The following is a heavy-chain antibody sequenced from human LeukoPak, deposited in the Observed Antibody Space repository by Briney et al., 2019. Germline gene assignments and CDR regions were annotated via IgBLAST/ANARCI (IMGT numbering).Heavy chain of an antibody. CDR1: GYTCTSYG. Sequence: ASVKLSCKASGYTCTSYGISWLRQAPGQGLEWRGWISSYNGNTNYAQKLQGRVTMTTDTSTSTAYMELRSLRADDTAVYYCARTVYSSGWYGYFDLWGRGTLVTVSS. D-gene: IGHD6-19*01. CDR2: ISSYNGNT. CDR3: ARTVYSSGWYGYFDL. J-gene: IGHJ2*01. V-gene: IGHV1-18*04.